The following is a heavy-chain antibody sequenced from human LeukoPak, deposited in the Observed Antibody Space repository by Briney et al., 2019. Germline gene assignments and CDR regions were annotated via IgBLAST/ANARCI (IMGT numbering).Heavy chain of an antibody. V-gene: IGHV1-2*02. CDR3: ARDYDILTGYQGRAFDI. D-gene: IGHD3-9*01. CDR1: GYTFTVYY. CDR2: INPNSGGT. Sequence: ASVKVSCKASGYTFTVYYMHWVRQAPGQGLEWMGWINPNSGGTNYAQKFQGRVTMTRDTSISTAYMELSRLRSDDTAVYYCARDYDILTGYQGRAFDIWGQGTMATVSS. J-gene: IGHJ3*02.